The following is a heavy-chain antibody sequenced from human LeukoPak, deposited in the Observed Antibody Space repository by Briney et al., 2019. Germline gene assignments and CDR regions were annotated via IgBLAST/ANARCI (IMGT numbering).Heavy chain of an antibody. Sequence: SVKVSCKASGGTFSSYAISWVRQAPGQGLEWMGGIIPIFGTANYAQKFQGRVTITTDESTSTAYMELSSLRSEDTAVYYCARQSPGFMIAGYFDYWAQGTLVTVSS. CDR1: GGTFSSYA. CDR3: ARQSPGFMIAGYFDY. CDR2: IIPIFGTA. J-gene: IGHJ4*02. D-gene: IGHD3-16*01. V-gene: IGHV1-69*05.